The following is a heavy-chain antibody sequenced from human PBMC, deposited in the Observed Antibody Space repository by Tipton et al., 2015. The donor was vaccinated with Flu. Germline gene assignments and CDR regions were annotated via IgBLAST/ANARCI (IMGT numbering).Heavy chain of an antibody. J-gene: IGHJ3*02. CDR2: ISHSGRT. V-gene: IGHV4-4*02. CDR3: ARGWGYKGTTGAFDI. CDR1: GDSISSSRW. Sequence: TLSLTCAVSGDSISSSRWWSWVRQPPGKGLEWIGEISHSGRTNYNPSLKSRVTISVDKSKNQFSLKLSSVTAADTAVYYCARGWGYKGTTGAFDIWGQGTMVTVSS. D-gene: IGHD1-1*01.